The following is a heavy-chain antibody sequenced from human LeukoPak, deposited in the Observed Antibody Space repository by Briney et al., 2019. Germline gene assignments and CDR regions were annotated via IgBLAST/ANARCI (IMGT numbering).Heavy chain of an antibody. CDR1: GGFINSYY. J-gene: IGHJ6*03. Sequence: KPSETLSLTCTVSGGFINSYYWSWIRQPAGKGLEWIGRVYTSGITNYNPSLKSRITMSVDTSKNQFFLKLTSVTAADTAVYYCARHNGFDRGYYYYMDVWGKGTTVTVSS. V-gene: IGHV4-4*07. D-gene: IGHD3-9*01. CDR2: VYTSGIT. CDR3: ARHNGFDRGYYYYMDV.